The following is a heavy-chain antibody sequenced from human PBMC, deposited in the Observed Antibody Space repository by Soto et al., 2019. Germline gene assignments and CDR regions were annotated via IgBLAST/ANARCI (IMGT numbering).Heavy chain of an antibody. CDR2: INHSGST. CDR1: GGSFSGYY. V-gene: IGHV4-34*01. Sequence: QVQLQQWGAGLLKPSETLSLTCAVYGGSFSGYYWSWIRQPPGKGLERIGEINHSGSTNYNPSLXSRVTISVDTXXSXFXRKLSSVTAADTAVYYCARTRGICSGGSCYFGYFDYWGQGTLVTVSS. CDR3: ARTRGICSGGSCYFGYFDY. D-gene: IGHD2-15*01. J-gene: IGHJ4*02.